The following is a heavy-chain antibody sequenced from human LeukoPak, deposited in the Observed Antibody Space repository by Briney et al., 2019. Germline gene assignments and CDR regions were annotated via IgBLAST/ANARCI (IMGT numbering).Heavy chain of an antibody. CDR3: APQGGSSSLFDP. Sequence: SETLSLTCTVSGGSISRSPYYWGWIRQPPGKGLEWIGSIYYDGTTYYSPSLKSRVAISVDTSKNQFSLKLNSVTAADTAVYYCAPQGGSSSLFDPWGQGTLATVSS. CDR1: GGSISRSPYY. V-gene: IGHV4-39*01. D-gene: IGHD6-6*01. CDR2: IYYDGTT. J-gene: IGHJ5*02.